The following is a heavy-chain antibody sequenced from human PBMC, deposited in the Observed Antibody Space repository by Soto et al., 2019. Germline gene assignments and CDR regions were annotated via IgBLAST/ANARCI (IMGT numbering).Heavy chain of an antibody. D-gene: IGHD3-3*01. V-gene: IGHV3-13*04. J-gene: IGHJ4*02. CDR3: ARVGRIRFFDY. CDR1: GFTFSSYD. CDR2: IGTAGDT. Sequence: EVQLVESGGGLVQPGGSLRLSCAASGFTFSSYDMHWVRQATGKGLEWVSSIGTAGDTYYPGSVKGRFTISRENAKNSLYLQMNSLRAADTAVYYCARVGRIRFFDYWGQGTLVTVSS.